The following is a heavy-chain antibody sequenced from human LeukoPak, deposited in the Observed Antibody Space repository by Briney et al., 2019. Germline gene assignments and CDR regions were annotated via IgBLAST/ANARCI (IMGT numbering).Heavy chain of an antibody. J-gene: IGHJ4*02. D-gene: IGHD1-26*01. CDR3: AKRVGTKSSPFDY. Sequence: PGGSLRLSCAASGFTFSSYAMSWVRQAPGKGLEWVSSISGSSGNTYYADSVKGRFSISRDNSKNTLDLEMNSLRVDDTAVYYCAKRVGTKSSPFDYWGQGTLVTVSS. V-gene: IGHV3-23*01. CDR1: GFTFSSYA. CDR2: ISGSSGNT.